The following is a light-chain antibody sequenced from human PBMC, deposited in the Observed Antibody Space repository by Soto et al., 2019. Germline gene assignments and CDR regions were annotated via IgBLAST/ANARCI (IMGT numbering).Light chain of an antibody. V-gene: IGLV1-40*01. CDR3: QSYDSSLSADV. CDR2: GNY. CDR1: SSNIGVGYD. J-gene: IGLJ1*01. Sequence: QSVLTQPPSVSGAPGQRVTISCTGSSSNIGVGYDVHWYQHLPGTAPKLLIYGNYNRPSGVPDRFSGSKSGTSASLAITGLQAEDEADYYCQSYDSSLSADVFGPGTKVTVL.